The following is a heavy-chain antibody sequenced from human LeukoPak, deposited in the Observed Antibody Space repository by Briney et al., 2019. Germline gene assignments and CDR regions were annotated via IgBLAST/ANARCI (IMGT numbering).Heavy chain of an antibody. V-gene: IGHV3-23*01. J-gene: IGHJ4*02. D-gene: IGHD3-16*01. CDR3: AKDYTVITLIPTYFDY. CDR2: ISGSGGGT. Sequence: GGSLRLSCAASGFTFSSYAMSWVRQAPGKGLEWVSAISGSGGGTYYADSVKGRFTISRDNSKSTLYLQMNSLRAEDTAVYYCAKDYTVITLIPTYFDYWGQGTLVTVSS. CDR1: GFTFSSYA.